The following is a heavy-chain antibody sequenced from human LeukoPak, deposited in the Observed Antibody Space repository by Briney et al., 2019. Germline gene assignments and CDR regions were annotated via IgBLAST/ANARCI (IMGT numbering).Heavy chain of an antibody. CDR3: AGAREFSSSSGRAYYFDF. V-gene: IGHV4-59*01. Sequence: PSETLSLTCNVSGGSISGYHWSWIRQPPGKGLEWLGYIYYSGSSNYNPSLKSRVTISVDTSKNQFSLKLRSVTAADTAVYYCAGAREFSSSSGRAYYFDFWGQGTLVTVSS. D-gene: IGHD6-6*01. J-gene: IGHJ4*02. CDR2: IYYSGSS. CDR1: GGSISGYH.